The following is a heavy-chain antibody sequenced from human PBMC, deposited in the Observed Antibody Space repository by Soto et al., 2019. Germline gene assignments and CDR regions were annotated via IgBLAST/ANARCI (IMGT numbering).Heavy chain of an antibody. CDR3: ARERLWFGELFRYYGMDV. CDR1: GGTFSSYS. J-gene: IGHJ6*02. V-gene: IGHV1-69*13. Sequence: GASVNVSCKSSGGTFSSYSISWVRQAPGQGLEWMGGIIPIFGTANYAQKFQGRVTITADESTSTAYMELSSLRSEDTAVYYCARERLWFGELFRYYGMDVWGQGTTVTVSS. D-gene: IGHD3-10*01. CDR2: IIPIFGTA.